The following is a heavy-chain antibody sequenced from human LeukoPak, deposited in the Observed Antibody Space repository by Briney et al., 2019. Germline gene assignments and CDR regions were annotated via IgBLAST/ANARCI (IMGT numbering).Heavy chain of an antibody. V-gene: IGHV3-21*01. CDR1: GFTFSSYS. CDR2: ISSSSSYI. CDR3: ARASSSSPDLDY. J-gene: IGHJ4*02. D-gene: IGHD6-13*01. Sequence: GGSLRLSCAASGFTFSSYSMNWFRQAPGKGLKWVSSISSSSSYIYYADSVKGRFTISRDNAKNSLYLQMNSLRAEDTAVYYCARASSSSPDLDYWGQGTLVTVSP.